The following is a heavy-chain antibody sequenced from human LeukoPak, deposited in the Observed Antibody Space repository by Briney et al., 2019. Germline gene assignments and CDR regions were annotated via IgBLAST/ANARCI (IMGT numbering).Heavy chain of an antibody. V-gene: IGHV3-23*01. CDR1: GFTFSSYA. J-gene: IGHJ4*02. Sequence: QSGGSLRLSCAASGFTFSSYAMSWVRQAPGKGLEWVSGINNSDKTYYADPVKGRFTISRDNSKNTLYLQMNSLRAEDTAVYYCAKRGCSGGTCYLDYWGQGTLVTVSS. CDR3: AKRGCSGGTCYLDY. D-gene: IGHD2-15*01. CDR2: INNSDKT.